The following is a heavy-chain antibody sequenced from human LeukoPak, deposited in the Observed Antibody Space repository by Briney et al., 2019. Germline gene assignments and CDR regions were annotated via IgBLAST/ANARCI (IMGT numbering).Heavy chain of an antibody. CDR1: GFTFSSYE. D-gene: IGHD3-10*01. CDR2: ISSSGSTI. Sequence: PGGSLRLSCAASGFTFSSYEMNWVRQAPGKGLEWVSYISSSGSTIYYADSVKGRFTISRDNSKNTLYLQMNSLRTEDTAVFYCARARRSGGITMVRGVKDRGWFDSWGQGILVTVSS. J-gene: IGHJ5*01. CDR3: ARARRSGGITMVRGVKDRGWFDS. V-gene: IGHV3-48*03.